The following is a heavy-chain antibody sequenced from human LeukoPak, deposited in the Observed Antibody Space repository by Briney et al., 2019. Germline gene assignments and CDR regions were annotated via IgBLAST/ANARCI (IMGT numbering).Heavy chain of an antibody. CDR2: ISSSGRNT. CDR1: GFAISNYW. V-gene: IGHV3-11*01. Sequence: GGSLRLSCAASGFAISNYWMSWIRQAPGKGLDWVSYISSSGRNTYYADSVKGRSSISRDNARNSLYLQLNSLRAEDTAVYYCARAIYDGFDIWGQGKMVTVSS. J-gene: IGHJ3*02. CDR3: ARAIYDGFDI.